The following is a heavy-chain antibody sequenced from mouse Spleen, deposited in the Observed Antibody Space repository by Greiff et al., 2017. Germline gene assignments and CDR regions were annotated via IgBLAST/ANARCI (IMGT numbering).Heavy chain of an antibody. D-gene: IGHD3-2*02. V-gene: IGHV1-26*01. CDR2: INPNNGGT. CDR1: GYTFTDYY. Sequence: VQLQQSGPELVKPGASVKISCKASGYTFTDYYMNWVKQSHGKSLEWIGDINPNNGGTSYNQKFKGKATLTVDKSSSTAYMELRSLTSEDSAVYYCARGAQANYWGQGTTLTVSS. J-gene: IGHJ2*01. CDR3: ARGAQANY.